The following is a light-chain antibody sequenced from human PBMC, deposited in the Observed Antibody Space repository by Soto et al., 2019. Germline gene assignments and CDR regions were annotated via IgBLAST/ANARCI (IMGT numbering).Light chain of an antibody. Sequence: EIVLTQSPAPLSLSPGERATLSCRASQSVSSYFAWSQQKPGQAPRLRIYDASNRATGIPARFSGSGSGTDFTLTSSSLEPEDFAVYYWQQRSNWPPLTFGGGTKVEI. CDR2: DAS. J-gene: IGKJ4*02. CDR3: QQRSNWPPLT. V-gene: IGKV3-11*01. CDR1: QSVSSY.